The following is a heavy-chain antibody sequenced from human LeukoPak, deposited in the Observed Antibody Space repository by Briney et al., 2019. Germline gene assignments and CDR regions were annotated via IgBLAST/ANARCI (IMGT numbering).Heavy chain of an antibody. J-gene: IGHJ4*02. CDR2: INEDGSEK. CDR1: GFTFSSYW. CDR3: ARDLEGDIHDY. V-gene: IGHV3-7*01. D-gene: IGHD2-21*01. Sequence: GGSLRLSCAASGFTFSSYWMSWVRQAPGKGLEWVANINEDGSEKYYVDSVKGRFTISRDNAKSSLYLQMNSLRAEDTAVYYCARDLEGDIHDYWGQGTLVTVSS.